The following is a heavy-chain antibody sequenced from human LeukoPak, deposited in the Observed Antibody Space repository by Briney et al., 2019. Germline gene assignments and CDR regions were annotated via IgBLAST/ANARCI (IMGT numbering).Heavy chain of an antibody. J-gene: IGHJ6*02. V-gene: IGHV4-59*01. Sequence: SETLSLTCTVSGGSIIPYYWTWIRQPAGKGLEWIGYIYYSGITNYNPSLKSRVTISVDTSKNQFSLKLSSVTAADTAVYYCARDRIAAAGTVYYYYGMDVWGQGTTVTVSS. CDR1: GGSIIPYY. D-gene: IGHD6-13*01. CDR3: ARDRIAAAGTVYYYYGMDV. CDR2: IYYSGIT.